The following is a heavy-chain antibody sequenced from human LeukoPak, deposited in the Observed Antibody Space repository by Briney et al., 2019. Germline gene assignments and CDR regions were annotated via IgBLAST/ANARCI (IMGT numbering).Heavy chain of an antibody. J-gene: IGHJ4*02. CDR3: ASDLRRDGYNLLY. Sequence: PSETLSLTCTVSGEYISSHHWSWIRQPPGKGLEWIGYVHYSGSTNYNPSLKSRVTISVDTSKNQFSLKLSSVTAADTAVYFCASDLRRDGYNLLYWGQGNLVTVSS. D-gene: IGHD5-24*01. V-gene: IGHV4-59*11. CDR2: VHYSGST. CDR1: GEYISSHH.